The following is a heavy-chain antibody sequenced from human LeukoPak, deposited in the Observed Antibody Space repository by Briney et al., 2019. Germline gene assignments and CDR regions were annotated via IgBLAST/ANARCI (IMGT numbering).Heavy chain of an antibody. CDR2: IYSGGTT. J-gene: IGHJ6*02. CDR3: ARQIGAHYYGMDV. Sequence: GGSLRLSCAASGFTFSSYSMNWVRQAPGKGLEWVSVIYSGGTTYYVDSVKGRFTISRDNSKNTLYLQMNSLRADDTAVYYCARQIGAHYYGMDVWGQGTMVTVSS. CDR1: GFTFSSYS. D-gene: IGHD3-10*01. V-gene: IGHV3-66*04.